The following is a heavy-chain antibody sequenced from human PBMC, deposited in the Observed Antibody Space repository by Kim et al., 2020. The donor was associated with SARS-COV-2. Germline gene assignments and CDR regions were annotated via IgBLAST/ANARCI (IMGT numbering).Heavy chain of an antibody. J-gene: IGHJ2*01. Sequence: ASVKVSCKASGYTFTSYAMHWVRQAPGQRLEWMGWINAGNGNTKYSQKFQGRVTITRDTSASTAYMELSSLRSEDTAVYYCARRWVVVVPAAITIPDNWYFDLWGRGTLVTVSS. CDR1: GYTFTSYA. V-gene: IGHV1-3*01. CDR2: INAGNGNT. CDR3: ARRWVVVVPAAITIPDNWYFDL. D-gene: IGHD2-2*02.